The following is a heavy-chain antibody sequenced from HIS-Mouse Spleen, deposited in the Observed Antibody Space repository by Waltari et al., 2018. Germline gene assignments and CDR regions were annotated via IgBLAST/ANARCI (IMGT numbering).Heavy chain of an antibody. Sequence: QLQLQESGPGLVKPSETLSLTCTVSGGSISSSSYYWGWIRQPPGKGLEWIGSIYYSGLTYYNPSLKSGVTISVGTSKNQFSLKLSSVTAADTAVYYCAREIPYSSSWYDWYFDLWGRGTLVTVSS. CDR2: IYYSGLT. V-gene: IGHV4-39*07. CDR3: AREIPYSSSWYDWYFDL. J-gene: IGHJ2*01. CDR1: GGSISSSSYY. D-gene: IGHD6-13*01.